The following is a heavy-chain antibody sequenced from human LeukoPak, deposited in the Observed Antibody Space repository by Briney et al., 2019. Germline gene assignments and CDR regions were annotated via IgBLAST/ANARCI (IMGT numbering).Heavy chain of an antibody. D-gene: IGHD3-3*01. CDR1: GFTFSSYT. CDR2: ISSSSSYI. V-gene: IGHV3-21*01. J-gene: IGHJ4*02. Sequence: GGSLRLSCAASGFTFSSYTMKWVRQAPGKGLEWVSSISSSSSYIYYADSVKGRFTISTDNAKNSLYLQMNSLRAEDTAVYYCASSTIFGVVIAYWGQGTLVTVSS. CDR3: ASSTIFGVVIAY.